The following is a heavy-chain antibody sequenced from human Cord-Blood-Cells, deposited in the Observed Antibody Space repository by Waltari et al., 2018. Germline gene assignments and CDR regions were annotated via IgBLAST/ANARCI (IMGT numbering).Heavy chain of an antibody. V-gene: IGHV1-8*03. D-gene: IGHD3-22*01. Sequence: QVQLVQSGAEVKKPGASVKVSCKAYGYTFTSYEINWVRQAPGQGLEWMGWMNPNSGNTGYAQKFQGRVTITRNTSISTAYMELSSLRSEDTAVYYCASGYYYYDSSGYYPDAFDIWGQGTMVTVSS. J-gene: IGHJ3*02. CDR2: MNPNSGNT. CDR3: ASGYYYYDSSGYYPDAFDI. CDR1: GYTFTSYE.